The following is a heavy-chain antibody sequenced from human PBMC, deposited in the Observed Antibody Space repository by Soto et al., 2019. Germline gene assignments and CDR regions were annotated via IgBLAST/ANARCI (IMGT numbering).Heavy chain of an antibody. CDR1: GGTFSSYT. CDR3: ARGGLTTGDYFDY. CDR2: IIPILGIA. D-gene: IGHD4-17*01. V-gene: IGHV1-69*02. Sequence: QVQLVQSGAEVKKPGSSVKVSCKASGGTFSSYTISWVRQAPGQGLEWMGRIIPILGIANYAQKFQGRVTITADKSTSTAYMELSSLRSEDTAVYYCARGGLTTGDYFDYWGQGTLVTVSS. J-gene: IGHJ4*02.